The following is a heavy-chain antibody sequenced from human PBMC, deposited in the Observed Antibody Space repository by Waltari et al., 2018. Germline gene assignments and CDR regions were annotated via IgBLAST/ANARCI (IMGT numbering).Heavy chain of an antibody. Sequence: EVQLVQSGAEVKRPGESVKISCKTSGYNFPNFWIAWVRQRPGKSLEWMGNIYPDYSDSKYSPSFKGQVTCSVDKSQSSAYLQWSSLKASDTAIYYCARYEDIHSGTYYFTYWGQGTPVSVSS. J-gene: IGHJ4*02. D-gene: IGHD3-10*01. V-gene: IGHV5-51*03. CDR2: IYPDYSDS. CDR3: ARYEDIHSGTYYFTY. CDR1: GYNFPNFW.